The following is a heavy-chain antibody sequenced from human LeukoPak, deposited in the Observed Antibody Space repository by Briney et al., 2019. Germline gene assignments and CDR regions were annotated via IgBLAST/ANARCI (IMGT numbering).Heavy chain of an antibody. CDR1: GGSISSYY. Sequence: PSETLSLTCTVSGGSISSYYWSWIRQPPGKGLEWIGYIYYSGSTNYNPSLKSRVTISVDTSKNQFSLKLSSVTAADTAVYYCARGRYSSGWYHYYYYGMDVWGQGTTVTVSS. D-gene: IGHD6-19*01. J-gene: IGHJ6*02. CDR2: IYYSGST. V-gene: IGHV4-59*01. CDR3: ARGRYSSGWYHYYYYGMDV.